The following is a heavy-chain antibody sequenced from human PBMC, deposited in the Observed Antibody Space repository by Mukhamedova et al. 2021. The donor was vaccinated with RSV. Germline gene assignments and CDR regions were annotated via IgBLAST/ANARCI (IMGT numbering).Heavy chain of an antibody. CDR3: SGGTTGGLLAAACRGGLLDP. J-gene: IGHJ5*02. Sequence: GWIGEINHSGSTNYNPSLQSRVTISVDTSKNQFSLKLSPVTAAGTAGFYFSGGTTGGLLAAACRGGLLDPWGPGTLVTVSS. CDR2: INHSGST. D-gene: IGHD6-13*01. V-gene: IGHV4-34*01.